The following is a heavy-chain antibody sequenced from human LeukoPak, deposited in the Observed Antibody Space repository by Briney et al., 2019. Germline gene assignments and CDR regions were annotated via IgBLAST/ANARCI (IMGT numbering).Heavy chain of an antibody. CDR3: ATHSSEGREDYMDV. D-gene: IGHD6-6*01. J-gene: IGHJ6*03. V-gene: IGHV3-9*01. Sequence: GGSLRLSCAASGFTFDDYAMHWVRQAPGKGLEWVSGISWNSGSIVYADSVKGRFTISRDNAKNSLYLQMNSLRIEDTALYYCATHSSEGREDYMDVWGKGTTVTISS. CDR2: ISWNSGSI. CDR1: GFTFDDYA.